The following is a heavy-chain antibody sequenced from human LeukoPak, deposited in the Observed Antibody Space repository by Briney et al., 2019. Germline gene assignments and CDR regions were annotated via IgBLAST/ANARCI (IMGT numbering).Heavy chain of an antibody. J-gene: IGHJ4*02. V-gene: IGHV3-48*01. CDR1: GFTFSDYS. Sequence: GGSLRLSCAASGFTFSDYSMNWVRQAPGKGLEWISYIGIDSGNTNYADSVRGRFTISGDKAKNSLYPQMNSLRVEDTAVYYCARDYKYAFDNWGQGTLVTVSS. CDR3: ARDYKYAFDN. D-gene: IGHD5-24*01. CDR2: IGIDSGNT.